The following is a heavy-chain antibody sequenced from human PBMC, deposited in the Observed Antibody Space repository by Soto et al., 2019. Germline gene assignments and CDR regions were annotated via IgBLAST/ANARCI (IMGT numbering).Heavy chain of an antibody. CDR1: GGSISSGGYY. D-gene: IGHD3-10*01. CDR2: IYYSGST. V-gene: IGHV4-31*03. J-gene: IGHJ5*02. CDR3: ARGITMVRGVIRGNWFDP. Sequence: PSETLSLTCTVSGGSISSGGYYWSWIRQHPGKGLEWIGYIYYSGSTYYNPSLRSRVTISVDTSKNQFSLKLSSVTAADTAVYYCARGITMVRGVIRGNWFDPWGQGTLVTVSS.